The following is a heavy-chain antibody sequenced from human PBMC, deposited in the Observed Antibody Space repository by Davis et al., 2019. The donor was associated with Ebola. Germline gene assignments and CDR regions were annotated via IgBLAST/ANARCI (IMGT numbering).Heavy chain of an antibody. CDR3: ARGVVAVTLDGMDV. J-gene: IGHJ6*02. CDR1: GGPISNYY. CDR2: IYYTGNT. Sequence: SETLSLTCTVSGGPISNYYWSWIRQPPGKGLEWIGYIYYTGNTNHNPSLKSRVTISVDTSKSQFSLKVSSVTAADTAVYYCARGVVAVTLDGMDVWGQGTTVTVSS. V-gene: IGHV4-59*01. D-gene: IGHD2-15*01.